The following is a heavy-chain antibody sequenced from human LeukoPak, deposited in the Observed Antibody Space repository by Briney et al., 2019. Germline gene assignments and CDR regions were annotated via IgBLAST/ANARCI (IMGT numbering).Heavy chain of an antibody. V-gene: IGHV4-30-4*01. Sequence: SETLSLTCTVSGGSISSGDYYWSWIRQPPGKGLEWIGYIYYSGSTYYNPSLKSRVTISVDPSKNQFSLKLSSVTAADTAVYYCARVLSGYSYGPLADFDYWGQGTLVTVSS. CDR3: ARVLSGYSYGPLADFDY. J-gene: IGHJ4*02. D-gene: IGHD5-18*01. CDR2: IYYSGST. CDR1: GGSISSGDYY.